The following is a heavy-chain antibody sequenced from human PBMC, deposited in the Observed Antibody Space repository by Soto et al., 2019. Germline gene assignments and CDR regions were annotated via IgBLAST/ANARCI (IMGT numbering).Heavy chain of an antibody. D-gene: IGHD3-22*01. CDR1: GFTFSSYA. CDR2: ISYDGNNK. Sequence: QVQLVESGGGVVQPGRSLRLSCAASGFTFSSYAMHWVRQAPGKGLEWVAVISYDGNNKYYADSVKGRFTISRDNSKNTLYLQMNRLRAEDTAVYYCARDASITTIVVGIGWFDPWGQGTLVTVSS. CDR3: ARDASITTIVVGIGWFDP. V-gene: IGHV3-30-3*01. J-gene: IGHJ5*02.